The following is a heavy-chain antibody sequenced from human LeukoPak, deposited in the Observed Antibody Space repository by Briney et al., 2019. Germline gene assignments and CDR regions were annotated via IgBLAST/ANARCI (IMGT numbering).Heavy chain of an antibody. CDR2: VSETGDGT. J-gene: IGHJ4*02. D-gene: IGHD1-14*01. V-gene: IGHV3-23*01. CDR3: AKGKVNHLGGLDY. Sequence: SLRLSXXXXXFSFXXXAMSWVRQAPGKGLEWVSTVSETGDGTYYADSVKARFIISRDNSKNTFYLQMDSLRADDTAMYYCAKGKVNHLGGLDYWGQGTLVTVSS. CDR1: XFSFXXXA.